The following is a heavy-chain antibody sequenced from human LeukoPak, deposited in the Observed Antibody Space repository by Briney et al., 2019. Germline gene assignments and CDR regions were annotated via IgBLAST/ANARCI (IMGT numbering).Heavy chain of an antibody. CDR2: ISYDGSKK. Sequence: GGSLRLSCAASGFTFSSSAMQWVRQAPGKGLEGVAVISYDGSKKYYADSVKGRFTISRDDSKNTLYLQMNSLRGEDTAVYYCARSRSASTSGWYDYFDYWGRGTLVTVSS. J-gene: IGHJ4*02. CDR3: ARSRSASTSGWYDYFDY. V-gene: IGHV3-30*04. CDR1: GFTFSSSA. D-gene: IGHD6-19*01.